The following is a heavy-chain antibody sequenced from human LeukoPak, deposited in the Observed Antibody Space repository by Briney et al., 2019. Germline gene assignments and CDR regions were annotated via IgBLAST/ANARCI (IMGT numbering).Heavy chain of an antibody. CDR2: IFYSGNT. D-gene: IGHD6-19*01. V-gene: IGHV4-39*02. CDR3: ARRSSGGGLFDY. Sequence: TSETLSLTCTVSGGSISSSSYYWGWVRQPPGKGLEWIGSIFYSGNTYYNASLKSRVTISVDTSKNHFSLKLSSVTSADTAVYYCARRSSGGGLFDYWGQGTLVTVSS. CDR1: GGSISSSSYY. J-gene: IGHJ4*02.